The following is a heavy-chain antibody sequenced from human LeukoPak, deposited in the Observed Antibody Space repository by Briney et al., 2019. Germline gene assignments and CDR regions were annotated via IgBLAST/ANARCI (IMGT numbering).Heavy chain of an antibody. J-gene: IGHJ5*02. CDR2: IKQDGSEK. Sequence: GGSLRLSCAASGFTFSSYWMSWVRQAPGKGLEWVANIKQDGSEKYYVDSVKGRFTISRDNAKNSLYLQMNSLRAEDTAVCYCARESVVVVAAKAYNWFDPWGQGTLVTVSS. CDR1: GFTFSSYW. CDR3: ARESVVVVAAKAYNWFDP. D-gene: IGHD2-15*01. V-gene: IGHV3-7*01.